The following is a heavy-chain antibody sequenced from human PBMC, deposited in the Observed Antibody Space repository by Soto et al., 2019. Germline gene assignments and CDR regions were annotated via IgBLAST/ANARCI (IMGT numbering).Heavy chain of an antibody. CDR3: TTVANGGDYYDSSGYPIH. CDR1: GLPFSTAA. J-gene: IGHJ4*02. Sequence: PGGSLSLSCAPSGLPFSTAAMTWAPQPPGKGLEWVGRIKSKTDGGTTDYAAPVKGRFTISRDDSKNTLYLQMNSLNTEDTAVYYFTTVANGGDYYDSSGYPIHWGQGTLVTVSS. V-gene: IGHV3-15*07. D-gene: IGHD3-22*01. CDR2: IKSKTDGGTT.